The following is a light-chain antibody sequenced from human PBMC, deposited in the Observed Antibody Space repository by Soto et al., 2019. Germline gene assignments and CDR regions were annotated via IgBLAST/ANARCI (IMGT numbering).Light chain of an antibody. CDR3: AAWDDSTKSHV. J-gene: IGLJ1*01. V-gene: IGLV1-36*01. Sequence: QSVLPQPRSVSGAPSHRVTISCSGSSSNIGSNAVNWYQQFPGKAPKLLIYYDDLLASGVSARFSGSKSGTSASLAISGLQSEDEADYHCAAWDDSTKSHVFGTGTKVTVL. CDR2: YDD. CDR1: SSNIGSNA.